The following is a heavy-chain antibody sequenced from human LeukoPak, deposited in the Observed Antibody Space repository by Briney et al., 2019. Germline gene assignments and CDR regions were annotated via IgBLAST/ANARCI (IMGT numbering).Heavy chain of an antibody. CDR3: AKDLVATAPYYFDY. CDR1: VFTFSIYG. Sequence: PGGSLRLSCAASVFTFSIYGMHWVRQAPAKGLECVAFIRYDGSNKYYADSVKRRFTISRDNSKNTLYLQMNSLRAEDTAVYYCAKDLVATAPYYFDYWGQGTLVTVSS. D-gene: IGHD5-12*01. J-gene: IGHJ4*02. V-gene: IGHV3-30*02. CDR2: IRYDGSNK.